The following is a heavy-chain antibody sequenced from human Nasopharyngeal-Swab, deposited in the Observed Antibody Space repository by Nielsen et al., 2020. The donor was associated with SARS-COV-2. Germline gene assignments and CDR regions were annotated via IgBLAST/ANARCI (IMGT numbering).Heavy chain of an antibody. J-gene: IGHJ6*02. D-gene: IGHD3-3*01. CDR1: GYTFTSYY. CDR3: ARDIILPDTIFGVVIPQTDVMDV. V-gene: IGHV1-46*01. CDR2: INPSGGST. Sequence: ASVKVSCKASGYTFTSYYMHWVRQAPGQGLEWMGIINPSGGSTSYAQKFQGRVTMTRDTYTSTVYMELSRLRSEDTAVYYCARDIILPDTIFGVVIPQTDVMDVWGQGTTVTVSS.